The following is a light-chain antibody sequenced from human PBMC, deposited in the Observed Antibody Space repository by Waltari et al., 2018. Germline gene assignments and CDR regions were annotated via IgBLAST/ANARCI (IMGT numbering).Light chain of an antibody. CDR1: QSVTNSY. CDR3: QQYGASPFT. J-gene: IGKJ3*01. Sequence: EIVLTQSPGTLSFSPGEGAILSCRASQSVTNSYLAWYQQRHGQAPRLLIYGASRRAPGIPDRFGGAGSGTDFTLTTSRLEPEDFAVYYCQQYGASPFTFGPGTKVDIK. V-gene: IGKV3-20*01. CDR2: GAS.